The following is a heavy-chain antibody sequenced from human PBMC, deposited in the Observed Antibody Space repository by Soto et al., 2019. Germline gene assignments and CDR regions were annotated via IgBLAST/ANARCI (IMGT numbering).Heavy chain of an antibody. CDR1: GFTFSSYG. D-gene: IGHD3-16*02. V-gene: IGHV3-30*18. CDR3: AKALGELSPESYDY. CDR2: ISYDGSEK. Sequence: QVQLVESGGGVVQPGRSLRLSWAASGFTFSSYGMHWVRRAPGKGLEWVAVISYDGSEKYYADSVKGRFTISRDNSKNTLNLQMNSLRADDTAVYYCAKALGELSPESYDYWGQGTLITVSS. J-gene: IGHJ4*02.